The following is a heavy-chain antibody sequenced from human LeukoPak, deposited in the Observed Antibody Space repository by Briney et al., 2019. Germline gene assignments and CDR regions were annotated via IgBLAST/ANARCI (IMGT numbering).Heavy chain of an antibody. V-gene: IGHV3-11*06. CDR3: ASGERQLHSAGTHY. J-gene: IGHJ1*01. CDR1: GFTFSDYY. D-gene: IGHD1-26*01. Sequence: GGSLRLSCAASGFTFSDYYMSWIRQAPGKGLEGVSYISSSSSYTNYADSVKGRFTISRDNAKNSLYLQMNSLRAEDTAVSYCASGERQLHSAGTHYWGQGTLVAVSS. CDR2: ISSSSSYT.